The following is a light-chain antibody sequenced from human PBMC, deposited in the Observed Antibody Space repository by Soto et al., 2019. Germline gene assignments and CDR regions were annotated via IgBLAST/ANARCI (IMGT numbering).Light chain of an antibody. CDR2: DVS. CDR1: SNDVGGYHY. Sequence: QSALTQPASVSGSPGQSITISCTGASNDVGGYHYVSWYQHHPGKAPKLMIYDVSNRPSGVSNRFSGSKSGNTASLTISGLQAEDEADYYCSSYTSSSTLVFGTGTKLTVL. V-gene: IGLV2-14*03. J-gene: IGLJ1*01. CDR3: SSYTSSSTLV.